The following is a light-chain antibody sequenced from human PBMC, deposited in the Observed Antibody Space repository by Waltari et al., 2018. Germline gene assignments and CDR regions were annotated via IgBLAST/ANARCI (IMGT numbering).Light chain of an antibody. CDR2: GAS. J-gene: IGKJ4*01. CDR1: QSVSSSY. V-gene: IGKV3D-20*02. CDR3: QQRRNWPLT. Sequence: EIVLTQSPGTLSLSPGERATLSCRASQSVSSSYLAWYQQKPGQAPRLLIYGASSRATGIPDRFSGSGSGTDFTLTISRLEPDDSAVYYCQQRRNWPLTFGGGTKVEIK.